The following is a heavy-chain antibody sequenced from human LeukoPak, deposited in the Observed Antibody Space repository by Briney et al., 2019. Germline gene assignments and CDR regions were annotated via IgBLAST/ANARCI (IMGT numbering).Heavy chain of an antibody. CDR1: GFVFRSYA. V-gene: IGHV3-23*01. J-gene: IGHJ4*02. D-gene: IGHD6-19*01. CDR3: AKDTGAVAGSRPFDY. CDR2: ISGSGGST. Sequence: GGSLRLSCAASGFVFRSYAMSWVRQAPGKGLEWVSAISGSGGSTYYADSVKGRFTISRDNSKNTLYLQMNSLRAEDTAVYYCAKDTGAVAGSRPFDYWGQGTLVTVSS.